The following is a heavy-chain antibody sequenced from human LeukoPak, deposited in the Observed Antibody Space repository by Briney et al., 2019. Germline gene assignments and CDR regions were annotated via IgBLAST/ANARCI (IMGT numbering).Heavy chain of an antibody. J-gene: IGHJ4*02. CDR2: IDHTGST. Sequence: SETLSLTCTVSGGSISSYYWSWIRQPPGKGLEWIGYIDHTGSTNYNPSLNSRVTISRDTAKNHFSLRLTSVTAADTAVYYCVRTNPWDLTYYFDYWGQGTLVTVSS. CDR3: VRTNPWDLTYYFDY. D-gene: IGHD1-14*01. V-gene: IGHV4-59*01. CDR1: GGSISSYY.